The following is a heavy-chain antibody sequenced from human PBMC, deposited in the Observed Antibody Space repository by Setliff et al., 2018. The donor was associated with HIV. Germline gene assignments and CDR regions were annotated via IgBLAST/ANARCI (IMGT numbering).Heavy chain of an antibody. Sequence: GGSLRLSCAASGFTFSSSPMSWVRQAPGTGLEWVSAISGSEYTTFYADSVKGRFTISRDISKNTLYLQMNSLRAEDTAVYYCAKGGYYFGSGSPPDYMDVWGKGTTVT. CDR2: ISGSEYTT. CDR1: GFTFSSSP. V-gene: IGHV3-23*01. J-gene: IGHJ6*03. CDR3: AKGGYYFGSGSPPDYMDV. D-gene: IGHD3-10*01.